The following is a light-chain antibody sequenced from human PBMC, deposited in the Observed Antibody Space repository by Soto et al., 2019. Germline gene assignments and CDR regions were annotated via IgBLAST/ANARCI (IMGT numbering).Light chain of an antibody. CDR1: SSNIGINT. Sequence: QSVLTQPPSASGTPGQRVTISCSGSSSNIGINTVNWYQQVPGTAPKLLIYTDNQRPSGVPDRFSGSKSGTSASLAISGLQSEDEADYSCEAWDDTLNGLYVFGTGTKATVL. V-gene: IGLV1-44*01. J-gene: IGLJ1*01. CDR3: EAWDDTLNGLYV. CDR2: TDN.